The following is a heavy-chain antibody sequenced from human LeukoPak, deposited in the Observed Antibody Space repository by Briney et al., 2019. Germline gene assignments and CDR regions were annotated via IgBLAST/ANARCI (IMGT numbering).Heavy chain of an antibody. CDR3: ARDLGGYSSGLYYFDY. Sequence: GASVKVSCKASGYTLTGYYMHWVRQAPGQGLEWMGRINPNSGGTNYAQKFQGRVTMTRDTSISTAYMELSRLRSDDTAVYYCARDLGGYSSGLYYFDYWGQGTLVTVSS. D-gene: IGHD6-19*01. CDR2: INPNSGGT. J-gene: IGHJ4*02. CDR1: GYTLTGYY. V-gene: IGHV1-2*06.